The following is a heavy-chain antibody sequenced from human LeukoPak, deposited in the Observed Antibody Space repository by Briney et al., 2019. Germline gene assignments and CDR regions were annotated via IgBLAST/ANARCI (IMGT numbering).Heavy chain of an antibody. D-gene: IGHD6-19*01. V-gene: IGHV3-30-3*01. Sequence: GGSLRLSCAASGFTFSSYAMHWVRQAPGKGLEWVAVISYDGSNKYYADSVKGRFTISRDNSKKTLYLQMNSLRAEDTVMYYCARGWQRPIQSSGWDHTFDSWGQGTLVTVSS. CDR3: ARGWQRPIQSSGWDHTFDS. CDR2: ISYDGSNK. J-gene: IGHJ4*02. CDR1: GFTFSSYA.